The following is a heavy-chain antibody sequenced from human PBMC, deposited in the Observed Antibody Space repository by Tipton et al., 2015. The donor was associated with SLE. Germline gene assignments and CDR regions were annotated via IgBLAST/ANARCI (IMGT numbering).Heavy chain of an antibody. Sequence: TLSLTCTVSGGSMSGYYWSWIRQSPGKGLEWIGEINHSGSTNYNPSLKSQVTISVDTSKNQFSLKLSSVTAADTAVYYCAREASYCGGDCYPSWFDPWGQGALVTVSS. CDR1: GGSMSGYY. D-gene: IGHD2-21*01. V-gene: IGHV4-34*01. CDR2: INHSGST. J-gene: IGHJ5*02. CDR3: AREASYCGGDCYPSWFDP.